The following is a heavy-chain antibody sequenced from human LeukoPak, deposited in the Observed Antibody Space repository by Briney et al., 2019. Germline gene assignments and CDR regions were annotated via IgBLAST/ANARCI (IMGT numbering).Heavy chain of an antibody. CDR1: GYTFTGYY. CDR3: ARGGYSYGYFLKGSDDRSDY. D-gene: IGHD5-18*01. Sequence: ASVKVSCKASGYTFTGYYMHWVRQAPGQGLEWMGWINPNSGGTNYAQKFQGRVTMTRDTSISTAYMELSSLRSEDTAVYYCARGGYSYGYFLKGSDDRSDYWGQGTLVTVSS. CDR2: INPNSGGT. J-gene: IGHJ4*02. V-gene: IGHV1-2*02.